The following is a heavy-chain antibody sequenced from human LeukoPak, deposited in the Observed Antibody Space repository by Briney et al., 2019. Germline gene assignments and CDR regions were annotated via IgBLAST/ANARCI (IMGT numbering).Heavy chain of an antibody. CDR1: GFTFDDYA. V-gene: IGHV3-9*01. Sequence: GGSLRLSCAASGFTFDDYAMHWVRQAPGKGLEWVSGISWNSGSIVYADSVKGRFTISRDNAKNSLYLQMNSLRAEDTALYYCAKGDGCSSTSCYGLFDYWGQGTLVTVSS. J-gene: IGHJ4*02. D-gene: IGHD2-2*01. CDR3: AKGDGCSSTSCYGLFDY. CDR2: ISWNSGSI.